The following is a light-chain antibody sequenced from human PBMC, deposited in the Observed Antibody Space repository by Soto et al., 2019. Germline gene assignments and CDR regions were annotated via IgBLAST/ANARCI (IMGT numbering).Light chain of an antibody. CDR3: SSYTTNITFV. CDR2: EVS. CDR1: SSDVGSYNR. V-gene: IGLV2-18*02. Sequence: QSALTQPPSVSGSPGQSVTISCTGTSSDVGSYNRVSWYQQPPGIAPKLLIYEVSNRPSGVPDRFSGSKSGNTASLTISGLQDEDEADYYCSSYTTNITFVFGGGTKLTVL. J-gene: IGLJ2*01.